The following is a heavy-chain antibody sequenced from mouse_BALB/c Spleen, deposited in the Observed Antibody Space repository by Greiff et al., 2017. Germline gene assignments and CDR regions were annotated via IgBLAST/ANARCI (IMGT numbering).Heavy chain of an antibody. D-gene: IGHD1-1*01. CDR2: ILPGSGST. CDR1: GYTFSSYW. V-gene: IGHV1-9*01. CDR3: ARYGSSYEAMDY. Sequence: QVQLQQSGAELMKPGASVKISCKATGYTFSSYWIEWVKQRPGHGLEWIGEILPGSGSTNYNEKFKGKATFTADTSSNTAYMQLSSLTSEDSAVYFCARYGSSYEAMDYWGQGTSVTVSS. J-gene: IGHJ4*01.